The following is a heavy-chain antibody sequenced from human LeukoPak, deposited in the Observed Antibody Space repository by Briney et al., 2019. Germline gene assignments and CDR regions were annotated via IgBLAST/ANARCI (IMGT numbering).Heavy chain of an antibody. CDR2: IYYSGST. CDR3: ARIDYSNYALYYYYYYMDV. Sequence: SETLSLTCAVYGGSFSGYYWSWIRQPPGKGLEWIGYIYYSGSTNYNPSLKSRVTISVDTSKNQFSLKLSSVTAADTAVYYCARIDYSNYALYYYYYYMDVWGKGTTVTVSS. D-gene: IGHD4-11*01. V-gene: IGHV4-59*01. CDR1: GGSFSGYY. J-gene: IGHJ6*03.